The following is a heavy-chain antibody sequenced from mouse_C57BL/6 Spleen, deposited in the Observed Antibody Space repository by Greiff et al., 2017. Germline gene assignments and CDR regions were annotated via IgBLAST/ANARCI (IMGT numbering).Heavy chain of an antibody. CDR1: GYTFTSYW. D-gene: IGHD1-1*01. J-gene: IGHJ4*01. CDR2: IDPSDSET. CDR3: ARRYYGSGGYAMDY. V-gene: IGHV1-52*01. Sequence: QVQQQPGAELVRPGSSVKLSCKASGYTFTSYWMHWVKQRPIQGLEWIGNIDPSDSETHYNQKFKDKATLTVDKSSSTAYMQLSSLTSEDSAVYYCARRYYGSGGYAMDYWGQGTSVTVSS.